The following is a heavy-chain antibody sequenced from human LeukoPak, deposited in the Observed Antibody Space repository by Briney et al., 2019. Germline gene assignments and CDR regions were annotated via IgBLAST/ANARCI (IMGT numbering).Heavy chain of an antibody. CDR2: IYYSGST. J-gene: IGHJ4*02. V-gene: IGHV4-38-2*01. Sequence: SETLSLTCAVSGYSISSGYYWGWIRQPPGKGLEWIGSIYYSGSTYYNPSLKSRVTISVDTSKNQFSLKLSSVTAADTAVYYCARTSYVAGTRKFDYWGQGTLVTVSS. CDR3: ARTSYVAGTRKFDY. CDR1: GYSISSGYY. D-gene: IGHD6-19*01.